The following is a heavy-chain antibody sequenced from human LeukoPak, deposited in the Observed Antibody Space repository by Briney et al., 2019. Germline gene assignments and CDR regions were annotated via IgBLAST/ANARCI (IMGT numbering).Heavy chain of an antibody. J-gene: IGHJ4*02. CDR2: ISGSGGST. V-gene: IGHV3-23*01. CDR1: GFTFSSYA. CDR3: AKDTYSGSYGLNY. Sequence: PGGSLRLSCAASGFTFSSYAMSWVRQAPGKGLEWVSAISGSGGSTYYADSVKGWFTISRDNSKNTLYLQMNSLRAEDTAVYYCAKDTYSGSYGLNYWGQGTLVTVSS. D-gene: IGHD1-26*01.